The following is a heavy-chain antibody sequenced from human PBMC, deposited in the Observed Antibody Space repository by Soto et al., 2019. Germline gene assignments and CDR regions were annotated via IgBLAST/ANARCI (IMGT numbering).Heavy chain of an antibody. D-gene: IGHD2-21*01. CDR3: ARETEVNAMGV. J-gene: IGHJ6*02. CDR1: GYSFTSFW. V-gene: IGHV5-10-1*01. CDR2: IDPSDSYS. Sequence: PGESLKISCQGSGYSFTSFWISWVRQMPGKGLEWMGRIDPSDSYSEYSPSFQGHVTISVDKSINTVYLQWSSLEAPDTAMYFCARETEVNAMGVWGHGTTVTVSS.